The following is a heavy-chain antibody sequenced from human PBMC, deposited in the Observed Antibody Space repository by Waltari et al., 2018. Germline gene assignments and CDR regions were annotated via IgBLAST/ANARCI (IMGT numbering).Heavy chain of an antibody. CDR1: GYSFSNSG. CDR3: ARRSGFSFYAMGL. CDR2: INTGNCNT. Sequence: QVQLVQSGAEVKKPGASVKVSCKAFGYSFSNSGLHWVRQAPGQGLEWIAVINTGNCNTQYSQKFRGRVSISRDTPASTAYMELTSLRSEDTAVYYCARRSGFSFYAMGLWGQGTTVSVSS. D-gene: IGHD3-16*01. J-gene: IGHJ6*02. V-gene: IGHV1-3*04.